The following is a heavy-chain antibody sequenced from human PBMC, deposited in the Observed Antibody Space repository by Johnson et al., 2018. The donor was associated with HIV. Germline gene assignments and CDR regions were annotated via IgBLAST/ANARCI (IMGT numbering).Heavy chain of an antibody. Sequence: VQLVESGGGVVRPGGSLRLSCAASGFTFDDYGMSWVRQAPGKGLEWVSGINWNGGSTGYADSVKGRFTISRDNSKNTLYLQMNSLSAEDTAVYYCAKDLSGYSYGYGAFDIWGQGTMVTVSS. CDR1: GFTFDDYG. V-gene: IGHV3-20*04. J-gene: IGHJ3*02. CDR2: INWNGGST. D-gene: IGHD5-18*01. CDR3: AKDLSGYSYGYGAFDI.